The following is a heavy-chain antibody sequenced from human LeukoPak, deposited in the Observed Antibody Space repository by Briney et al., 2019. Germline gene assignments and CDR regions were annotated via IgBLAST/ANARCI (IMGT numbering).Heavy chain of an antibody. V-gene: IGHV1-2*04. Sequence: ASVKVSCKASGYTFTGYYMHWVRQAPGQGLEWMGWINPNSGGTNHAQKFQGWVTMTRDTSISTAYMELSRLRSDDTAVYYCARARGYCSSTSCYGFDPWGQGTLVTVSS. D-gene: IGHD2-2*01. CDR1: GYTFTGYY. CDR2: INPNSGGT. CDR3: ARARGYCSSTSCYGFDP. J-gene: IGHJ5*02.